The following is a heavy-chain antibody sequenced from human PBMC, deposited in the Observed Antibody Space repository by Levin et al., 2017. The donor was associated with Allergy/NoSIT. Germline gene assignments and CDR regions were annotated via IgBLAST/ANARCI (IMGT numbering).Heavy chain of an antibody. CDR1: GFTFTTYA. D-gene: IGHD6-6*01. CDR2: ISASGGST. V-gene: IGHV3-23*01. J-gene: IGHJ4*02. Sequence: PGESLKISCPASGFTFTTYALSWVRQAPGKGLEWVSVISASGGSTDYADSVKGRFTISRDNSKNTLYLQMNSLRADDTAVYYCAKGPFSSSSRGYYFDYWGQGTLVTVSS. CDR3: AKGPFSSSSRGYYFDY.